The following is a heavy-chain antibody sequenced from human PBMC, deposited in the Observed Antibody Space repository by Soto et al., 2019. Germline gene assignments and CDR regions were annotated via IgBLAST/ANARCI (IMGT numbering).Heavy chain of an antibody. V-gene: IGHV3-21*01. CDR2: ISSSSSYI. Sequence: KPGGSLRLSCAASGFTFSSYSMNWVRQAPGKGLEWVSSISSSSSYIYYADSVKGRFTISRDNAKNSLYLQMNSLRAEDTAVYYCARGPRGPMIVAFYFDYWGQGTLVTVSS. CDR1: GFTFSSYS. J-gene: IGHJ4*02. D-gene: IGHD3-22*01. CDR3: ARGPRGPMIVAFYFDY.